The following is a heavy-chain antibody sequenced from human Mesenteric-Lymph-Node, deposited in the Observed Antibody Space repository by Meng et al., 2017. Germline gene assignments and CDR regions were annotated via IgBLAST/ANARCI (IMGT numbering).Heavy chain of an antibody. Sequence: GESLKISCAASGFTFSSYSMNWVRQAPGKGLEWVSSISSSSSYIYYADSVKGRFTISRDNAKNSLYLQMNSLRAEDTAVYYCASISDYSSGWYRIYYYYGMDVWGQGTTVTGAS. CDR3: ASISDYSSGWYRIYYYYGMDV. CDR1: GFTFSSYS. D-gene: IGHD6-19*01. V-gene: IGHV3-21*01. CDR2: ISSSSSYI. J-gene: IGHJ6*02.